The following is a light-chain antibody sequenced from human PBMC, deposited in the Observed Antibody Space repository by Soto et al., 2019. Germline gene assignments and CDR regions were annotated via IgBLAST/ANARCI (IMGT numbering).Light chain of an antibody. CDR3: SSYAGSNNLGV. CDR2: EVS. J-gene: IGLJ3*02. CDR1: SSDVGGYNY. Sequence: QSALTQPPSASGSRGQSVTISCTGTSSDVGGYNYVSWYQQHPGKAPKLMIYEVSKRPSGVPDRFSGSKSGNTASLTVSGLQPEAAADYYCSSYAGSNNLGVFGGGTKLTVL. V-gene: IGLV2-8*01.